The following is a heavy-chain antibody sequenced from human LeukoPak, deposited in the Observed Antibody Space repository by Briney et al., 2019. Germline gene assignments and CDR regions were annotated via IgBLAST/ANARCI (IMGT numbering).Heavy chain of an antibody. J-gene: IGHJ4*02. CDR3: AGLTYYYDSSGYHLDY. V-gene: IGHV4-39*01. D-gene: IGHD3-22*01. CDR2: IYYSGST. Sequence: SETLSLTCTVPGGSLSSSSYYWGWIRQPPGKGLEWLGSIYYSGSTYYNPSLKSRVTISVDTSKNQFSLKLSSVTAADTAVYYCAGLTYYYDSSGYHLDYWGQGTLVTVSS. CDR1: GGSLSSSSYY.